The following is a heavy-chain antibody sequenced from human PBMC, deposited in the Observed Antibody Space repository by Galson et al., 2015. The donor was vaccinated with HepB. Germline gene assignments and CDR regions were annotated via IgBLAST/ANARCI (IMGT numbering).Heavy chain of an antibody. CDR1: GFTFSNAW. CDR3: TTDLSVLLWFGDDY. Sequence: LRLSCAASGFTFSNAWMSWVRQAPGKGLEWVGRIKSKTDGGTTDYAAPVKGRFTISRDDSKDTLYLQMNSLKTEDTAVYYCTTDLSVLLWFGDDYWGQGTLVTVSS. D-gene: IGHD3-10*01. CDR2: IKSKTDGGTT. V-gene: IGHV3-15*01. J-gene: IGHJ4*02.